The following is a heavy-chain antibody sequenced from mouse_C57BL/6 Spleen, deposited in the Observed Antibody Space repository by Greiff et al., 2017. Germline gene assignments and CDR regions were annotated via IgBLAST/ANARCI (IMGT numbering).Heavy chain of an antibody. CDR2: IDPETGGT. CDR3: TYYYGSSPFDY. J-gene: IGHJ2*01. CDR1: GYTFTDYE. Sequence: QVQLQQSGAELVRPGASVTLSCKASGYTFTDYEMHWVKQTPVHGLEWIGAIDPETGGTAYKQKFKVKAILTADKSSSTAYMELRSLTSEDSAVYYCTYYYGSSPFDYWGQGTTLTVSS. D-gene: IGHD1-1*01. V-gene: IGHV1-15*01.